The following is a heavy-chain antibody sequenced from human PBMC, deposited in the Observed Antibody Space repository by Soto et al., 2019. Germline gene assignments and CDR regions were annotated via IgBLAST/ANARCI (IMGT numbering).Heavy chain of an antibody. CDR3: AHRPIVTAGTRGCAWVEP. J-gene: IGHJ5*02. CDR1: GFSLSSSGVG. V-gene: IGHV2-5*02. CDR2: IYWDDDK. D-gene: IGHD6-19*01. Sequence: QITLRESGPTVVKPTQTLTLTCTFSGFSLSSSGVGVGWIRQPPGKALEWLAFIYWDDDKRYSPSLKSRLTITKDTSKNQVGLTMTNMDPVDTATYYCAHRPIVTAGTRGCAWVEPWGQGTLVTVSS.